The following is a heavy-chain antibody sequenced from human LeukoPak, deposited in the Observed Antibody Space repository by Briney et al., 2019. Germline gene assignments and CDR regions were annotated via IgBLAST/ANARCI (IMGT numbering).Heavy chain of an antibody. D-gene: IGHD3-10*01. CDR2: IRYDGSNK. V-gene: IGHV3-30*02. Sequence: GGSLRLSCAASGFTFSSYGMHWVRQAPGKGLEWVAFIRYDGSNKYYADSVKGRFTISRDNSKNTLYLQMNSLRAEDTAVYYCAKDRSLVTMVRGVISPLFDYWGQGTLVTVSS. CDR1: GFTFSSYG. CDR3: AKDRSLVTMVRGVISPLFDY. J-gene: IGHJ4*02.